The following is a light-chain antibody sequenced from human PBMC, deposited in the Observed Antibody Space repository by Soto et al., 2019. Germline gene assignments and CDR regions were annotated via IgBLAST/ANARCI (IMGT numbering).Light chain of an antibody. CDR1: SSDVGGYIY. Sequence: QSVLTQPPSASGSLGQSVTISCTGTSSDVGGYIYVSWYQQHPGKAPKLLIYEVINRPSGVSDRFSGSVSGNTASLTISGLQAEDEADFYCASYTSSSTYVFGTGTKVTVL. CDR2: EVI. CDR3: ASYTSSSTYV. V-gene: IGLV2-14*01. J-gene: IGLJ1*01.